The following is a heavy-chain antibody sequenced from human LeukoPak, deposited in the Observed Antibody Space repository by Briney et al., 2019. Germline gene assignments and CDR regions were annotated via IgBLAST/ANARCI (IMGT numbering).Heavy chain of an antibody. CDR3: AREMRPTYYYDSSGSPGY. CDR1: GGSISSGDYY. CDR2: IYYSGST. Sequence: SETLSLTCTVSGGSISSGDYYWSWIRQPPGKVLEWIGYIYYSGSTYYNPSLKSRVTISVDTSKNQFSLKLSSVTAADTAVYYCAREMRPTYYYDSSGSPGYWRQGTLVTVSS. V-gene: IGHV4-30-4*08. J-gene: IGHJ4*02. D-gene: IGHD3-22*01.